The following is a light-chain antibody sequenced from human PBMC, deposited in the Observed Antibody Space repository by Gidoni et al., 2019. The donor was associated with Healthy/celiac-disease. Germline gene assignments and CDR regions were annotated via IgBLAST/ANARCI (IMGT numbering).Light chain of an antibody. Sequence: QSALTQPASVSGSPGQPITISRTGTSSDVGGYNYVSWYQQHPGKAPKLIIYDVSNRPSGVSNRFAGSRSGNTASLTISGLQAEDEADYYCSSYTSSSTLVVFGGGTKLTVL. J-gene: IGLJ2*01. CDR3: SSYTSSSTLVV. V-gene: IGLV2-14*01. CDR2: DVS. CDR1: SSDVGGYNY.